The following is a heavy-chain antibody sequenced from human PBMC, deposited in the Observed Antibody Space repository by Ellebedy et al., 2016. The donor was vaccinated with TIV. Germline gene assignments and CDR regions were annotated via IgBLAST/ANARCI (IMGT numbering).Heavy chain of an antibody. CDR3: ARHPVDYYDSSGYYLLPTAHFDY. CDR2: IYYSGST. Sequence: MPSETLSLTCTVSGGSISSSSCYWGWIRQPPGKGLEWIGSIYYSGSTYYNPSLKSRVTISVDTSKNQFSLKLSSVTAADTAVYYCARHPVDYYDSSGYYLLPTAHFDYWGQGTLVTVSS. D-gene: IGHD3-22*01. V-gene: IGHV4-39*01. CDR1: GGSISSSSCY. J-gene: IGHJ4*02.